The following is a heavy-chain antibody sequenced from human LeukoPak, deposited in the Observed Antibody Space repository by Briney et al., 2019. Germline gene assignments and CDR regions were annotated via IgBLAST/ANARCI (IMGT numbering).Heavy chain of an antibody. CDR3: TTQADY. V-gene: IGHV3-15*01. CDR1: GFTFSNAW. Sequence: KPGGSLGLSCAASGFTFSNAWMSWVRQAPGKGLEWVGRVISKTDGGTTDYAAPVKGRFTISRDDSKNTLYLQMNSLKTEDTAVYYCTTQADYWGQGTLVTVSS. CDR2: VISKTDGGTT. J-gene: IGHJ4*02.